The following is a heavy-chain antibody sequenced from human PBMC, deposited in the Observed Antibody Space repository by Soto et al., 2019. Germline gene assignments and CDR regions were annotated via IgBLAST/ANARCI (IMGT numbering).Heavy chain of an antibody. CDR3: ARADYYGSGSYLRYYYGMDV. CDR2: INAGNGNT. D-gene: IGHD3-10*01. V-gene: IGHV1-3*01. Sequence: QVQLVQSGAEVKKPGASVKVSCKASGYTFTSYAMHWVRQAPGQRLEWMGWINAGNGNTKYSQKFQGRVTITRDTSASTAYMELSSLRSEDTAVYYCARADYYGSGSYLRYYYGMDVWGQGTTVTVSS. CDR1: GYTFTSYA. J-gene: IGHJ6*02.